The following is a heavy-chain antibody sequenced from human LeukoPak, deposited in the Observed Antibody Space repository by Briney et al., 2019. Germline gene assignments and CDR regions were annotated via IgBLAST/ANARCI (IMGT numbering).Heavy chain of an antibody. CDR2: MYHRGST. Sequence: SQTLSLTCAVSGYSIRSGYYWGWIRQPPGKGLEWIGSMYHRGSTYYNASLKSRVTISIDTSKNQFSLKLSSVTAADTAVYYCARHAGYSGSPIDYWGQGTLVTVSS. D-gene: IGHD1-26*01. J-gene: IGHJ4*02. V-gene: IGHV4-38-2*01. CDR3: ARHAGYSGSPIDY. CDR1: GYSIRSGYY.